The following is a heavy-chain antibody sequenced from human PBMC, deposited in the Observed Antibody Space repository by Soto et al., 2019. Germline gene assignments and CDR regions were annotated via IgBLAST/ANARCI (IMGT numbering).Heavy chain of an antibody. Sequence: SETLSLTCTVSGGSISSGDYYWSWIRQPPGKGLEWIGYIYYSGSTYYNPSLKSRVTISVDTSKNQFSLKLSSVTAADTAVYYCARAIDFWSNCWFGPWGQGTLVTVSS. V-gene: IGHV4-30-4*01. J-gene: IGHJ5*02. CDR2: IYYSGST. CDR1: GGSISSGDYY. D-gene: IGHD3-3*01. CDR3: ARAIDFWSNCWFGP.